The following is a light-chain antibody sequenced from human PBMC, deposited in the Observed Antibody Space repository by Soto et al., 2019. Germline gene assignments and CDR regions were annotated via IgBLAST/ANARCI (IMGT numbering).Light chain of an antibody. J-gene: IGLJ2*01. CDR2: DDS. CDR3: QVWDSSSDHVI. V-gene: IGLV3-21*02. Sequence: SYELTQPPSVSVAPGQTASITCGGKGIGSISVHWYQQKPGQAPVLVVFDDSDRPSGIPERFSGSNSRNTATLTISRVEAGDEADYYCQVWDSSSDHVIFGGGTKLTVL. CDR1: GIGSIS.